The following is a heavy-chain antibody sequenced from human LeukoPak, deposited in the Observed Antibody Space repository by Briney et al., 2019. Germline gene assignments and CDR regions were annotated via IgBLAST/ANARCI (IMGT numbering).Heavy chain of an antibody. V-gene: IGHV3-48*03. CDR2: ISSSGSTI. D-gene: IGHD5-24*01. Sequence: GGSLRLSCAASGFTFSSYEMNWVRQAPGKGLEGVSYISSSGSTIYYADSVKGRFTISRDNAKNSLYLQMNSLRAEDTAVYYCARDVRDGYPTLFDYWGQGTLVTVSS. CDR1: GFTFSSYE. CDR3: ARDVRDGYPTLFDY. J-gene: IGHJ4*02.